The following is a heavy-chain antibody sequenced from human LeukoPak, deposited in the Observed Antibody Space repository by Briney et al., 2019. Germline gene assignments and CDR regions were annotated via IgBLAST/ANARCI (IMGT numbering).Heavy chain of an antibody. CDR1: GFTFSDYY. CDR3: ARHQNSRFLDGQIAGQQAEFHY. Sequence: LRLSCAASGFTFSDYYMSWIRQPPGKGLEWIGYIYYSGSTNYNPSLKSRVTISVDTSKNQFSLKLSSVTAADTAVYYCARHQNSRFLDGQIAGQQAEFHYWGQGTLVTVSS. CDR2: IYYSGST. D-gene: IGHD3-3*01. V-gene: IGHV4-59*08. J-gene: IGHJ4*02.